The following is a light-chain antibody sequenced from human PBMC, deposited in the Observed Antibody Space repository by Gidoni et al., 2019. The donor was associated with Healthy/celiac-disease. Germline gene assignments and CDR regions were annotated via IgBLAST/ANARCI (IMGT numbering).Light chain of an antibody. CDR3: QQYGGSPAAYT. J-gene: IGKJ2*01. Sequence: EIVLTQSPGILSLSPGDRATLSCRASQSVYSNYLAWYQQRPGQSPRLLIYGASNRATGIPERFSGSGSGTDFTLSISRLEPEGFGVYYCQQYGGSPAAYTFGQGTRLEIK. CDR2: GAS. V-gene: IGKV3-20*01. CDR1: QSVYSNY.